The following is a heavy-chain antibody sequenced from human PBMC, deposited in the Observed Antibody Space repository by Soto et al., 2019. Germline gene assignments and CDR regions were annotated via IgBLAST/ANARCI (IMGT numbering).Heavy chain of an antibody. CDR3: AKVKYSSSLNWFDP. V-gene: IGHV3-30*18. CDR1: GFTFSSYG. J-gene: IGHJ5*02. D-gene: IGHD6-6*01. Sequence: PGGSLRLSCAASGFTFSSYGMHWVRQAPGKGLEWVAVISYDGSNKYYADSVKGRFTIPRDNSKNTLYLQMNSLRAEDTAVYYCAKVKYSSSLNWFDPWGQGTLVTVSS. CDR2: ISYDGSNK.